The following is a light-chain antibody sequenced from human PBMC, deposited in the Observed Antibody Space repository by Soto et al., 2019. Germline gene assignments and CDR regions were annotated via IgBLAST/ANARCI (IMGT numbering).Light chain of an antibody. CDR1: QTLSSGY. J-gene: IGKJ3*01. CDR3: LQYDSLPIT. CDR2: GAS. V-gene: IGKV3-20*01. Sequence: EIVLTQSPGTLSLSPGERATLSCRASQTLSSGYLAWYQQKPGQAPRLLIYGASNRATGVPDRFSGGGSGTDFTLTITRLEPEDFAVFYCLQYDSLPITFGPGTKVDVK.